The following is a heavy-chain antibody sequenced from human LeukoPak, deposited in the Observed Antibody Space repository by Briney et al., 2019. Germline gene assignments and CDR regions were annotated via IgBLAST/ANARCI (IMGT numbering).Heavy chain of an antibody. CDR2: INPNSGGT. D-gene: IGHD3-9*01. CDR1: GYTFTGYF. J-gene: IGHJ6*02. CDR3: ARWFTITSGDYDILTSSYHRGMDV. V-gene: IGHV1-2*02. Sequence: ASVKVSCKASGYTFTGYFMHWVRQAPGQGLEWMGWINPNSGGTNYAQKFQGRVTMTRDMSISTAYMELSRLTSDDTAVYYCARWFTITSGDYDILTSSYHRGMDVWGQGTTVTVSS.